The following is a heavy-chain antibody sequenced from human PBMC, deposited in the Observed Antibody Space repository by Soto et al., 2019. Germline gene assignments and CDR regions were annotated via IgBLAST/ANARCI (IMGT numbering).Heavy chain of an antibody. CDR2: ISHSGNT. V-gene: IGHV4-4*02. D-gene: IGHD3-16*01. CDR3: ARGNPFYFWTPDAFDF. J-gene: IGHJ3*01. Sequence: PSETLSLTCTVSGASIITSNWWSWVHQPSGKGLEWIGEISHSGNTNYNPSLKSRVTISVDKSKSQFSLRLTSVTAADTAVYFCARGNPFYFWTPDAFDFWGRGTLVTVS. CDR1: GASIITSNW.